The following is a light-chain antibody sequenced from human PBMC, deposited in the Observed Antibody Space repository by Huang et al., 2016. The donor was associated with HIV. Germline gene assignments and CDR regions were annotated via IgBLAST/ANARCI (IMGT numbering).Light chain of an antibody. J-gene: IGKJ4*02. CDR1: QSISTK. V-gene: IGKV3-15*01. CDR2: GAS. CDR3: QQYNEWPLT. Sequence: EIVLTQSPATLSVSPGERVTLSCGASQSISTKLAWYQQRPGQTPRHIIYGASTRATGIPARFSGRGAGTGFTLTISSLEFEDFAVYYCQQYNEWPLTFGGGTTAESK.